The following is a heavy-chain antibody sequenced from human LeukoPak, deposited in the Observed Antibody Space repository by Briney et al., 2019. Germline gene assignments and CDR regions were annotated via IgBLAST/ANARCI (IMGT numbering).Heavy chain of an antibody. CDR1: GYTFTAYY. D-gene: IGHD4-17*01. CDR2: INPNSGGT. CDR3: ARVNSYGDYGAYGMDV. V-gene: IGHV1-2*02. Sequence: ASVKVSCKASGYTFTAYYIHWVRQAPGQGLEWMGWINPNSGGTDCAQSFQGRVTMTRDTSISTAYMELRRLRSDDTAVYYCARVNSYGDYGAYGMDVWGQGTTVTVSS. J-gene: IGHJ6*02.